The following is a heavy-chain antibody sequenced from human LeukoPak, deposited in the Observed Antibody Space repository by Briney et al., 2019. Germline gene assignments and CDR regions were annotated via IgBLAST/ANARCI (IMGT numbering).Heavy chain of an antibody. CDR2: IGSSGGTK. Sequence: GGSLRLSCAASGFTFSSYAMHWVRQAPGKGLEWVSYIGSSGGTKYYADPVKGRFTISRDNAKNSMSLQMNSLRAEDTAVYYCAREFGGIFDFWGQGTLVTVSS. D-gene: IGHD3-3*01. CDR3: AREFGGIFDF. J-gene: IGHJ4*02. CDR1: GFTFSSYA. V-gene: IGHV3-48*03.